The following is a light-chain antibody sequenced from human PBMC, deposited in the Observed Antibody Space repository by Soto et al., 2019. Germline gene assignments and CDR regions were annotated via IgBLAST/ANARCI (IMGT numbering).Light chain of an antibody. Sequence: DIQMTQSPSSLSASIGDRVTISCRASQGISNDLAWYQQKPGKVPYLLIYAASTSHSGVPSRFRSSGSGTDFTITSSSLQPEDVATYYCQNYNSAPRTFGQGTKVDIK. CDR1: QGISND. J-gene: IGKJ1*01. V-gene: IGKV1-27*01. CDR3: QNYNSAPRT. CDR2: AAS.